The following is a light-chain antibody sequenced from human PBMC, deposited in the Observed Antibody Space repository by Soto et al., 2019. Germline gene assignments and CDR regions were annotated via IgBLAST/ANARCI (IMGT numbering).Light chain of an antibody. CDR1: SSDVGSYNL. CDR3: CSYAGSSFYV. V-gene: IGLV2-23*01. Sequence: LTQRASVSGSTGQSITISCTGTSSDVGSYNLVSWYQQHPGKAPKLMIYEGSKRPSGVSNRFSGSKSGNTASLTISGLQAEDEADYYCCSYAGSSFYVFGTGTKVTVL. CDR2: EGS. J-gene: IGLJ1*01.